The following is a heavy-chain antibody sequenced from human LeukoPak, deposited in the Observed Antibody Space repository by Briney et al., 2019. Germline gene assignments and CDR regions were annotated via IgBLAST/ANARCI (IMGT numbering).Heavy chain of an antibody. D-gene: IGHD4-17*01. V-gene: IGHV3-21*01. Sequence: GALRLSCEASGFTFTTYSMTWVRQAPGKGLEWVSIISSGSSAIFSADALKGRFTISRDDAKNLLYLDMNSLRAEDTAVYYCARGHTAVTRHFDFWGQGTLVTVSS. CDR3: ARGHTAVTRHFDF. CDR1: GFTFTTYS. J-gene: IGHJ4*02. CDR2: ISSGSSAI.